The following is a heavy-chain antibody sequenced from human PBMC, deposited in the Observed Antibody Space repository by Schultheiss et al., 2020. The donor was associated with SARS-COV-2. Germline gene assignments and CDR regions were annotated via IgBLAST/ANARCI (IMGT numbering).Heavy chain of an antibody. CDR3: ARSSSSWYGWYFDY. V-gene: IGHV4-59*01. CDR2: IYYSGST. CDR1: GGSISSYY. D-gene: IGHD6-13*01. Sequence: GSLRLSCTVSGGSISSYYWSWIRQPPGKGLEWIGYIYYSGSTNYNPSLKSRVTISVDTSKNQFSLKLSSVTAADTAVYYCARSSSSWYGWYFDYWGQGTLVTVSS. J-gene: IGHJ4*02.